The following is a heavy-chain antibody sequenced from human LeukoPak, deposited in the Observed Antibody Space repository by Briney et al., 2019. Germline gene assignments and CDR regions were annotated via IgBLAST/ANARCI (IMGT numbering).Heavy chain of an antibody. V-gene: IGHV4-59*01. Sequence: TSETLSLTCSVSGASMRTYYWGWVRQTPGKGLEFIGYISDTGGTNYNPSLKSRVTISVDTSKSLFSLRLTSATAADTAVYYCARDGDSGDFVGAFDVWGQGTLVTVSS. D-gene: IGHD4-17*01. CDR1: GASMRTYY. CDR3: ARDGDSGDFVGAFDV. CDR2: ISDTGGT. J-gene: IGHJ3*01.